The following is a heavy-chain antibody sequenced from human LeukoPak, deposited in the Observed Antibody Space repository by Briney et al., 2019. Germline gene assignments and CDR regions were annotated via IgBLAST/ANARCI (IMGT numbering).Heavy chain of an antibody. Sequence: GGSLRLSCAASGFTFSDYAMSWVRQAPGKGLEWVSVISGSGDSTYYADSVKGRFSISRDNPKNTLYLQMNSLRAEDTAVYYCAKDLQAAAPNVRFDPWGQGTLVTVSS. V-gene: IGHV3-23*01. CDR1: GFTFSDYA. J-gene: IGHJ5*02. CDR3: AKDLQAAAPNVRFDP. D-gene: IGHD6-13*01. CDR2: ISGSGDST.